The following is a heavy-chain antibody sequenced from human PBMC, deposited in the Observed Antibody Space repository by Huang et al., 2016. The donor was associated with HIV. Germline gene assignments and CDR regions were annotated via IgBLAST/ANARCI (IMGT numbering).Heavy chain of an antibody. CDR1: GESLGNYY. Sequence: QVQLQQWGAGLLKPSETLALTCAVYGESLGNYYWAWIRRPPGKGLQWIGEVNDGGDINYNPSLESRVTSSVDTSRNQVSLTLTSMTAADTATYDCARRFRVAATRKWFDPWGQGTLVIVSS. D-gene: IGHD3-10*01. CDR3: ARRFRVAATRKWFDP. V-gene: IGHV4-34*01. J-gene: IGHJ5*02. CDR2: VNDGGDI.